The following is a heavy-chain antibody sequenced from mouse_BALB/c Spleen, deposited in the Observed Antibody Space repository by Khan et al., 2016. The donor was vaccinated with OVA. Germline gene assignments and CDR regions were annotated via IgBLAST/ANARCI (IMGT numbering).Heavy chain of an antibody. J-gene: IGHJ1*01. Sequence: EVELVESGGGLVKPVGSLKLSCAASGFTFSSYAMSWVRQTPEKRLDWVATISSGGDYTYYPDSVKGRFTISRDNAKNTLYLQMSSLRSEDTTMYYCARPPITTVVATSYWFFDVWGAGTTVTVSS. CDR1: GFTFSSYA. CDR3: ARPPITTVVATSYWFFDV. V-gene: IGHV5-9-3*01. CDR2: ISSGGDYT. D-gene: IGHD1-1*01.